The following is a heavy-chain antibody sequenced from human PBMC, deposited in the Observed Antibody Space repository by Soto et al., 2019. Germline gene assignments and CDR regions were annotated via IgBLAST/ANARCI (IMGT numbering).Heavy chain of an antibody. J-gene: IGHJ4*02. V-gene: IGHV3-15*02. D-gene: IGHD1-20*01. Sequence: EVQLVESGGALVKPGGSLRLSCAASGFTFSTAGMSWVRQAPGKGLEWVGRIKSKTDGGTTDYAAPVKGRFTISRDDSKNTLYLQMNSLKTEDTAVYYCTTALTGIPFDYWGQGTLVTVSS. CDR3: TTALTGIPFDY. CDR1: GFTFSTAG. CDR2: IKSKTDGGTT.